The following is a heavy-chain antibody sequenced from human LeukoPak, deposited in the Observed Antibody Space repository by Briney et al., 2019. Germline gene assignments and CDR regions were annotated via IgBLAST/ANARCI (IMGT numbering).Heavy chain of an antibody. CDR3: ARGGSSWPENRSFDY. V-gene: IGHV4-59*07. J-gene: IGHJ4*02. CDR2: IYYSGST. D-gene: IGHD6-13*01. CDR1: GGSLSRYY. Sequence: PSDTLSLTCTVSGGSLSRYYWSWIRQPPGTGLEWIGYIYYSGSTNYNPSLKSRVTISVDTSKNQFSLKLSSVTAADTAVYYCARGGSSWPENRSFDYWGQGTLVTVSS.